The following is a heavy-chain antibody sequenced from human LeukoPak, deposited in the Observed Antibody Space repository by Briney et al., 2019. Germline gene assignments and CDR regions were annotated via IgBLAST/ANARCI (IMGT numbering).Heavy chain of an antibody. Sequence: PSETLSLTCIVSGGSISTRNYYWSWIRQPAGKGLEWIGRIYKSGSTNYNPSLKSRVTISVDTSKNQFSLKLSSVTAADTAVYYCARMEGGSYSVHAFDIWGQGTMVTVSS. V-gene: IGHV4-61*02. J-gene: IGHJ3*02. CDR3: ARMEGGSYSVHAFDI. CDR2: IYKSGST. D-gene: IGHD1-26*01. CDR1: GGSISTRNYY.